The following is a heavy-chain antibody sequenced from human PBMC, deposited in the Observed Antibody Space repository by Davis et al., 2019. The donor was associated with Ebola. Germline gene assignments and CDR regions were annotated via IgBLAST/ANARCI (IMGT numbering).Heavy chain of an antibody. V-gene: IGHV3-73*01. CDR1: GFTFSGSA. CDR3: TTTTTHFDY. J-gene: IGHJ4*02. CDR2: IRSKANSYAT. D-gene: IGHD1-26*01. Sequence: GGSLRLSCAASGFTFSGSAMHWVRQASGKGREWVGRIRSKANSYATAYAASVKGRFTISRDDSKNTAYLQMNSLKTEDTAVYYCTTTTTHFDYWGQGTLVTVSS.